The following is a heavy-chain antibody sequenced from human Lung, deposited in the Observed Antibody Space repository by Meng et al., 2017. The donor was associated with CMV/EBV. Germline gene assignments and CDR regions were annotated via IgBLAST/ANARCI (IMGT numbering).Heavy chain of an antibody. J-gene: IGHJ5*02. Sequence: QWQLRESGPGLVKPSQTLSLTCTVSGGSISSGGYYWSWIRQHPGKGLVWIGYIHSSGSTYYNPSLRSRLTISVDTSKNQFSLKLSSVTAADTAVYYCARASYGSGSPLGESWFDPWGQGTLVTVSS. D-gene: IGHD3-10*01. V-gene: IGHV4-31*03. CDR1: GGSISSGGYY. CDR2: IHSSGST. CDR3: ARASYGSGSPLGESWFDP.